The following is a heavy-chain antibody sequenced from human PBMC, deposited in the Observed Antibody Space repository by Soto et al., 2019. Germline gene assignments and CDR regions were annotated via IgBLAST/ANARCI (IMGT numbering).Heavy chain of an antibody. V-gene: IGHV1-18*01. J-gene: IGHJ6*02. CDR3: ARDWFPIAGEKIAVAGTHGGGYGRPHGMGV. CDR2: ISAYNGNT. Sequence: ASVKVSCKASGYTFTSYGISWVRQAPGQGLEWMGWISAYNGNTNYAQKLQGRVTMTTDTSTSTAYMELRSLRSDDTAVYYCARDWFPIAGEKIAVAGTHGGGYGRPHGMGVWGQGTTVTVCS. D-gene: IGHD6-19*01. CDR1: GYTFTSYG.